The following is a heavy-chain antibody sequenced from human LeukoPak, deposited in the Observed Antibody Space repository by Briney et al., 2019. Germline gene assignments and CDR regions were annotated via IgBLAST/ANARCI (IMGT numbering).Heavy chain of an antibody. CDR3: AKDRGYSYGFFDY. D-gene: IGHD5-18*01. CDR2: IWYDGSNK. J-gene: IGHJ4*02. CDR1: GFTFSSYG. Sequence: GGSLRLSCAASGFTFSSYGMHWVRQAPGKGLEWVAVIWYDGSNKYYADSVKGRFTISRDNSKNTLYLQMNSLRAENTAVYYCAKDRGYSYGFFDYWGQGTLVTVSS. V-gene: IGHV3-33*06.